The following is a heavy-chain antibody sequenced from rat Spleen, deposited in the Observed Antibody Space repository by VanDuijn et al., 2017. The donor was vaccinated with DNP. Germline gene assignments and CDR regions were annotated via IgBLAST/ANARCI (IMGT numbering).Heavy chain of an antibody. J-gene: IGHJ4*01. CDR3: ARVQLGYYVMDV. CDR2: INSAGST. D-gene: IGHD5-1*01. V-gene: IGHV3-3*01. CDR1: GYSITSNY. Sequence: EVQLQESGPGLVKPSQSLSLTCSVTGYSITSNYWGWIREFPGNKLEWMGYINSAGSTDYIPSLKSRISITRDTSKNQLFLQVNSVTTEDTATYYCARVQLGYYVMDVWGQGTSVTVSS.